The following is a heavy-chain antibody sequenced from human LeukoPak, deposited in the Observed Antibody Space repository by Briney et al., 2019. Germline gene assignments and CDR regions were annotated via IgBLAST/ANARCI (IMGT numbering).Heavy chain of an antibody. CDR3: AKDPGTYYYDSSYYTG. CDR1: GFTFSSYA. J-gene: IGHJ4*02. D-gene: IGHD3-22*01. V-gene: IGHV3-23*01. Sequence: GGSLRLSCAASGFTFSSYAMSWVRHVPGKGLEWVSSISGHTRDTYYADSVKGRFTVSRDNSKNTLYLQMNSLRAEDTAVYYCAKDPGTYYYDSSYYTGWGQGALVTVSS. CDR2: ISGHTRDT.